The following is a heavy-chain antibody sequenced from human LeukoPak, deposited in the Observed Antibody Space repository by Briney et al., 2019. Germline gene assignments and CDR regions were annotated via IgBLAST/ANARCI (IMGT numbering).Heavy chain of an antibody. CDR2: ISGSGGST. D-gene: IGHD3-10*01. J-gene: IGHJ6*03. Sequence: GGSLRLSCAASGFTFSSYAMSWVRQAPGKGLEWVSAISGSGGSTYYADSVKGRFTISRDNAKNSLYLQMNSQRAEDTAVYYCARGTLWFGERAYYYYYYMDVWGKGTTVTISS. CDR3: ARGTLWFGERAYYYYYYMDV. V-gene: IGHV3-23*01. CDR1: GFTFSSYA.